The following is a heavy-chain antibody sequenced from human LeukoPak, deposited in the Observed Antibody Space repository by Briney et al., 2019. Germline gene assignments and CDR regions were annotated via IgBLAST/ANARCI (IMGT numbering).Heavy chain of an antibody. CDR3: ARYEVGSNWAHAFDI. Sequence: SETLSLTCTVSGDSINNYYWNWIRQPPGKGLEWIGFIYTSGSTNYNPSLKSRVTISIDTSKSQFSLKLSSVTAADTAVYYCARYEVGSNWAHAFDIWGQGTMVTVSS. CDR2: IYTSGST. D-gene: IGHD3-3*01. V-gene: IGHV4-59*01. J-gene: IGHJ3*02. CDR1: GDSINNYY.